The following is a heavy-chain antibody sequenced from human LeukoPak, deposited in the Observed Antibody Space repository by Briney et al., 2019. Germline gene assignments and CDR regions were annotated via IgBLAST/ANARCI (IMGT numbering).Heavy chain of an antibody. CDR1: GFPFSNYW. CDR3: ARDRGYSTFDY. CDR2: MKEDGGEI. D-gene: IGHD4-23*01. V-gene: IGHV3-7*01. J-gene: IGHJ4*02. Sequence: PGGSLRLSCAGSGFPFSNYWMAWVRQAPGKGLEWVANMKEDGGEINYVDSVKGRFAISRDNAKNSLDLQMNSLRVDDTAVYYCARDRGYSTFDYWGQGTLVIVSS.